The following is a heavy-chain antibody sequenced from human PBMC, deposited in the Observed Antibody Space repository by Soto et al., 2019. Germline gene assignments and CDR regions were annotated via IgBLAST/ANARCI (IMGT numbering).Heavy chain of an antibody. CDR1: GGSISSSSYY. CDR2: IYYSGST. J-gene: IGHJ5*02. V-gene: IGHV4-39*01. Sequence: SESLSLTCTVSGGSISSSSYYWGWIRQPPGKGLEWIGSIYYSGSTYYNPSLKSRVTISVDTSKNQFSLKLSSVTAADTAVYYCVRRSNPLRAFDPWGQGTLVTDSS. CDR3: VRRSNPLRAFDP.